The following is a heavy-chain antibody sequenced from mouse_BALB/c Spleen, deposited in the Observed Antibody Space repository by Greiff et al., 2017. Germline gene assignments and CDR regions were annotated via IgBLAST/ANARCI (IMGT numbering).Heavy chain of an antibody. Sequence: DVMLVESGGGLVQPGGSRKLSCAASGFTFSSFGMHWVRQAPEKGLEWVAYISSGSSTIYYADTVKGRFTISRDNPKNTLFLQMTSLRSEDTAMYYCASDIYYGYEGFAYWGQGTLVTVSA. CDR1: GFTFSSFG. CDR2: ISSGSSTI. J-gene: IGHJ3*01. V-gene: IGHV5-17*02. CDR3: ASDIYYGYEGFAY. D-gene: IGHD2-2*01.